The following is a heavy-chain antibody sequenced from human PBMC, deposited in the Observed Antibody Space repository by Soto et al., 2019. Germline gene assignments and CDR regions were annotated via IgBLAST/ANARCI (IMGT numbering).Heavy chain of an antibody. Sequence: ASVKVSFKASGYIFTNYGISWLRQAPGQGLEWMGWINTANGKTVVAQQFRHRLTLTTDTSTSTVYMELSRLRSDDTAVYYCARDCTNGVCYRLDYWGQGTLVTVSS. CDR2: INTANGKT. J-gene: IGHJ4*02. CDR3: ARDCTNGVCYRLDY. V-gene: IGHV1-18*04. D-gene: IGHD2-8*01. CDR1: GYIFTNYG.